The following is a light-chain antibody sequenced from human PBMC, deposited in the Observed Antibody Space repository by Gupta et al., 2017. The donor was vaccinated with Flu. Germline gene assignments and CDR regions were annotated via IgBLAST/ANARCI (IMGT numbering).Light chain of an antibody. CDR2: GAS. CDR1: QNISKY. J-gene: IGKJ5*01. CDR3: QQSYTIPIT. V-gene: IGKV1-39*01. Sequence: GDRVTITCRASQNISKYLCWYRQKPGRAPRLLIYGASSLQSGVPSRFSGSGSGTDFTLTINSLEPEDFATYYCQQSYTIPITFGQGTRLEIK.